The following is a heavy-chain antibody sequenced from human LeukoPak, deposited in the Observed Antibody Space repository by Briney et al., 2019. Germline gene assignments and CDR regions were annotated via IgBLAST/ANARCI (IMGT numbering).Heavy chain of an antibody. D-gene: IGHD5-18*01. Sequence: SETLSLTCTVSGGSISSSSYYWGWVRQPPWKGLEWIGTIYYSGSTYYNPSLKSRVTISVDTSKNQFTLKLSSMTAADTALYYCARLRGYTSGNPGYWGQGSLVTVSS. CDR2: IYYSGST. V-gene: IGHV4-39*01. CDR1: GGSISSSSYY. CDR3: ARLRGYTSGNPGY. J-gene: IGHJ4*02.